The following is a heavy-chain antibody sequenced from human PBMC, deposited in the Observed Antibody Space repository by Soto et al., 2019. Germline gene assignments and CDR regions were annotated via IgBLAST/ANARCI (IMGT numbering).Heavy chain of an antibody. CDR1: GYPFTTYD. CDR3: ARERKFDFCRKGLDV. D-gene: IGHD3-3*01. J-gene: IGHJ6*02. Sequence: QAQLVQSGAEARKPGASVKVSCKASGYPFTTYDINWVRQAPGQGLAWLGWMDPNSGSTGYAQNFQGRITMTRNISRNTAHMELSSLQSEDTAVYYCARERKFDFCRKGLDVWGQGTTVTVSS. CDR2: MDPNSGST. V-gene: IGHV1-8*01.